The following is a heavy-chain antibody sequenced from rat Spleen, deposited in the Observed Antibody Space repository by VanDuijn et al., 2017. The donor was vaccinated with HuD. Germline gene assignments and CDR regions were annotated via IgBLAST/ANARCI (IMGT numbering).Heavy chain of an antibody. D-gene: IGHD1-1*01. V-gene: IGHV5-19*01. J-gene: IGHJ3*01. Sequence: EVQLVESGGGLVQPGRSLKLSCAASGFTFSNYGMHWIRQAPTKGLEWVASISPSGGSTYYRDSVKGRFTISRDNAKSTLYLQMDRLRSEDKATYYCATRAPITTVANWFAYWGQGTLVTVSS. CDR3: ATRAPITTVANWFAY. CDR2: ISPSGGST. CDR1: GFTFSNYG.